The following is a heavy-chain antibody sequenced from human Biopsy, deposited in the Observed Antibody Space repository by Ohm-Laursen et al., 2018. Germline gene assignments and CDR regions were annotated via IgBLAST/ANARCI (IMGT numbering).Heavy chain of an antibody. V-gene: IGHV1-46*01. CDR1: GYTFTSYY. CDR3: AGRPRGLVVITSTAVYFCH. J-gene: IGHJ4*02. CDR2: IKPNNDNT. Sequence: GASVKVSCKASGYTFTSYYIHWVRQAPGQGLEWMGRIKPNNDNTAYAQKFQGKITMTKDTSTSTIYMDLSNLTFDDSAVYYCAGRPRGLVVITSTAVYFCHWGQGNLVTVSS. D-gene: IGHD3-22*01.